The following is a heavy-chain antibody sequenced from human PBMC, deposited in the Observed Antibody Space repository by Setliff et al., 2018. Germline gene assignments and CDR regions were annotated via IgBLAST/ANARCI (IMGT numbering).Heavy chain of an antibody. D-gene: IGHD6-13*01. J-gene: IGHJ6*03. CDR2: IYSGGST. V-gene: IGHV3-23*03. CDR3: AKVRSSAWSIVYYYMDV. CDR1: GFTFSSYA. Sequence: GGSLRLSCAASGFTFSSYAMSWVRQAPGKGLEWVSVIYSGGSTYYADSVKGRFPISRDNSKNTLYLQTNSLRAEDTAVYYCAKVRSSAWSIVYYYMDVWGKGTTVTVSS.